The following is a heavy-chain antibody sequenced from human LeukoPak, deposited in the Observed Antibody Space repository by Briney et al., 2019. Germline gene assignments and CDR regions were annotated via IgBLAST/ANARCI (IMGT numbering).Heavy chain of an antibody. CDR2: IYPGDSDT. CDR1: GYTFTSYW. J-gene: IGHJ6*03. Sequence: GESLKISCKGSGYTFTSYWIGWVRQMPGKGLEWMGIIYPGDSDTRYSPSFQGQVTISADKSINTAYLEWSSLKASDTAIYYCARQGAAGKYYYYYMDVWGKGTTVTVSS. D-gene: IGHD6-13*01. V-gene: IGHV5-51*01. CDR3: ARQGAAGKYYYYYMDV.